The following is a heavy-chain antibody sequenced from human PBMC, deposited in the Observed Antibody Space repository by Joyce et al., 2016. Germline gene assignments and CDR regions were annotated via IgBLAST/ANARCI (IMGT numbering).Heavy chain of an antibody. CDR3: ARDVLTTVTKAYGY. V-gene: IGHV3-21*01. CDR1: GFFFSSYS. D-gene: IGHD4-11*01. J-gene: IGHJ4*02. Sequence: EVQLVESGGGLVKPGESLRLSCTASGFFFSSYSMTWVRQAPGKGLEGVSSISRDNTYIYHADSVKGRFTISRDNARNSLYLQMNSLRAEDTAVYYCARDVLTTVTKAYGYWGQGTLVAISS. CDR2: ISRDNTYI.